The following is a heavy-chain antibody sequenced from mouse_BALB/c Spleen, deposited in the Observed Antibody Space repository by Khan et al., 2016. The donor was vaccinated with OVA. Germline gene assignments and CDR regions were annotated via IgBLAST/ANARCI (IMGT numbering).Heavy chain of an antibody. V-gene: IGHV1-31*01. D-gene: IGHD1-1*01. J-gene: IGHJ3*01. Sequence: VQLQQSGPELMKPGASVKISGKASGYSFTSYYIHWVKQSHGKTLEWIGYIDPFNGDSTYNQKFKVKATLTVDKSSNTAYMHLSSLTSEDSAVYYCARHGSISWFAYWGQGTLVTVSA. CDR1: GYSFTSYY. CDR3: ARHGSISWFAY. CDR2: IDPFNGDS.